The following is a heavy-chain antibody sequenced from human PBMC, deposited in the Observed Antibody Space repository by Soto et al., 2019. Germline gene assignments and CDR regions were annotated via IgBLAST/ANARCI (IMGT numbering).Heavy chain of an antibody. CDR3: AKDSISYNGIYDAFDV. CDR2: IGGGDDI. Sequence: VQLLESGGGLVQPGGSLRLSCEASGFTFSNYAMAWVRQTPGEGPEWVSTIGGGDDIFYAESVKGRFIISRDDSRSTMYMQMDKLRVEDTAIYFSAKDSISYNGIYDAFDVWGQGTVVTVSS. J-gene: IGHJ3*01. V-gene: IGHV3-23*01. CDR1: GFTFSNYA. D-gene: IGHD3-3*02.